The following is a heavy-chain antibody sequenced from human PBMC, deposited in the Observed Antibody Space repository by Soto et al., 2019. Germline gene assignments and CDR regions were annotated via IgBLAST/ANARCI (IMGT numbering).Heavy chain of an antibody. CDR3: ARGQDIVVVPAAITGMLNFDY. Sequence: LSLTCAVYGGSFSGYYWSWIRQPPGKGLEWIGEINHSGSTNYNPSLKSRVTISVDTSKNQFSLKLSSVTAADTAVYYCARGQDIVVVPAAITGMLNFDYWGQGTLVTVSS. V-gene: IGHV4-34*01. CDR1: GGSFSGYY. CDR2: INHSGST. J-gene: IGHJ4*02. D-gene: IGHD2-2*02.